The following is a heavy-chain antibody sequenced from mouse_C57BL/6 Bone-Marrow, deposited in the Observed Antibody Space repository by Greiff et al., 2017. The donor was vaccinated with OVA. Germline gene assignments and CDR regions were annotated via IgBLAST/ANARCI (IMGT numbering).Heavy chain of an antibody. J-gene: IGHJ4*01. CDR3: TRWLLREDAMDY. CDR2: IDPENGDT. D-gene: IGHD2-3*01. V-gene: IGHV14-4*01. CDR1: GFNIKDDY. Sequence: VQLQQSGAELVRPGASVKLSCTASGFNIKDDYMHWVKQRPEQGLEWIGWIDPENGDTEYASKFQGKATITADTSSNTAYLQLSSLTSEDTAVYDCTRWLLREDAMDYWGQGTSVTVSS.